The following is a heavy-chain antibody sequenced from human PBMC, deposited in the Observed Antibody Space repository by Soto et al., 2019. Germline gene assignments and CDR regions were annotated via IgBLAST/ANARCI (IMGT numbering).Heavy chain of an antibody. D-gene: IGHD1-26*01. CDR1: GLPFSSFW. V-gene: IGHV3-74*01. CDR2: ISRDGTRT. J-gene: IGHJ3*01. CDR3: VRGVGGSSGAFAV. Sequence: DVQLVESGGGLIQPGGSLRLSCAASGLPFSSFWMHWVRQAPGKGLVWVARISRDGTRTTYADAVKGRFTTSRDNARNPLFLLMPNVATRATAVYYGVRGVGGSSGAFAVWGQGTMVTVSS.